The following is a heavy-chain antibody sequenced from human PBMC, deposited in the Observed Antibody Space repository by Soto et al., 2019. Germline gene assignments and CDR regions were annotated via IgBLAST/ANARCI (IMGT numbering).Heavy chain of an antibody. CDR2: IYPGDSDT. CDR3: AASIFYYGMDV. V-gene: IGHV5-51*01. J-gene: IGHJ6*02. Sequence: GESLKISCKGSGYTFTNYWIGWVRQMPGKGPEWMGIIYPGDSDTKYNPSFQGQVTISADKSITTTYLQWGSLKASDAAIYYCAASIFYYGMDVWGQGTTVTVSS. CDR1: GYTFTNYW.